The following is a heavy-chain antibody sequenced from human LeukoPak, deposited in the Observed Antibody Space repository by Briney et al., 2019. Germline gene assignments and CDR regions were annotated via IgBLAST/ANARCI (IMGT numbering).Heavy chain of an antibody. V-gene: IGHV4-39*07. CDR1: GGSISSSSYY. Sequence: SETLSLTCTVSGGSISSSSYYWGWIRQPPGKGLEWIGSIYYSGSTYYNPSLKSRVTISVDTSKNQFSLKLSSVTAADTAVYYCARVDTSSWSRYDYWGQGSLVTVSS. CDR3: ARVDTSSWSRYDY. CDR2: IYYSGST. D-gene: IGHD2-2*01. J-gene: IGHJ4*02.